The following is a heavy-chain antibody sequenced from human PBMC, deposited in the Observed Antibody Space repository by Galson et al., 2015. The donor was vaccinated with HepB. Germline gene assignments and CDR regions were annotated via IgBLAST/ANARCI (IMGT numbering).Heavy chain of an antibody. Sequence: SVKVSCKASGGTFSSYAISWVRQAPGQGLEWMGGIIPIFGTANYAQKFQGRVTITADESTSTAYMELSSLRSEDTAVYYCARSTGLGYCSSTSCYTEGKGHDYWGQGTLVTVSS. CDR3: ARSTGLGYCSSTSCYTEGKGHDY. CDR1: GGTFSSYA. D-gene: IGHD2-2*02. J-gene: IGHJ4*02. V-gene: IGHV1-69*13. CDR2: IIPIFGTA.